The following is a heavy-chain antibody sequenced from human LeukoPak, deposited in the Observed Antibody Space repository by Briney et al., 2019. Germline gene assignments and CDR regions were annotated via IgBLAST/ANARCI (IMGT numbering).Heavy chain of an antibody. CDR2: IRFDGSDQ. J-gene: IGHJ4*02. V-gene: IGHV3-30*02. D-gene: IGHD3-22*01. Sequence: GGSLRLSCAASGFIFSNYGMHWVRQAPGKGLEWVTFIRFDGSDQYYADSVKGRFTISRDNSKNTLYLQMNSLRPEDTAIYYCAKSIDYYDSSSPSAGWGQGTLVTVSS. CDR3: AKSIDYYDSSSPSAG. CDR1: GFIFSNYG.